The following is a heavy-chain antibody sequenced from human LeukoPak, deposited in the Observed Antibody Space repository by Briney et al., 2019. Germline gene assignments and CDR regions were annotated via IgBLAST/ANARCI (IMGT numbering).Heavy chain of an antibody. Sequence: ASVKVSCKASGYTFTSYDINWVRQATGQGLEWMGWMNPNSGNTGYAQKFQGRVTMTRDTSISTAYMELSRLRSDDTAVYYCARGNVLRYNWSYIYFDWWGQGTLVTVSS. V-gene: IGHV1-8*01. J-gene: IGHJ4*02. CDR1: GYTFTSYD. D-gene: IGHD1-7*01. CDR3: ARGNVLRYNWSYIYFDW. CDR2: MNPNSGNT.